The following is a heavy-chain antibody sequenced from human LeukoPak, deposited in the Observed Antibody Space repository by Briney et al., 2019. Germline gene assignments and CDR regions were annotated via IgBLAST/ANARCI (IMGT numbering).Heavy chain of an antibody. D-gene: IGHD1-1*01. V-gene: IGHV3-20*04. Sequence: GGSLRLSCAVSGFKFDDYGISWVRQAPGKGLERVAGINWNGGSTGYGDFEKGRFTISRDNAKKSLFLEVMGLRDDDTAMYYCARDLEPGDQWGDAFDVWGQGTMVIVSS. CDR1: GFKFDDYG. CDR2: INWNGGST. J-gene: IGHJ3*01. CDR3: ARDLEPGDQWGDAFDV.